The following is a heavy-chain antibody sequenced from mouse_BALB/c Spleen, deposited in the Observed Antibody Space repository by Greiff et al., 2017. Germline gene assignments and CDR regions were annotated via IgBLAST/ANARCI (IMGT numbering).Heavy chain of an antibody. CDR2: ISSGSSTI. Sequence: EVQVVESGGGLVQPGGSRKLSCAASGFTFSSFGMHWVRQAPEKGLEWVAYISSGSSTIYYADTVKGRFTISRDNPKNTLFLQMTSLRSEDTAMYYCARSNGNYAYYYAMDYWGQGTSVTVSS. CDR3: ARSNGNYAYYYAMDY. V-gene: IGHV5-17*02. CDR1: GFTFSSFG. D-gene: IGHD2-1*01. J-gene: IGHJ4*01.